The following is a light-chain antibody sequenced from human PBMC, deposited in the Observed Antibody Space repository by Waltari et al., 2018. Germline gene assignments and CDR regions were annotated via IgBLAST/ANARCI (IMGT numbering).Light chain of an antibody. Sequence: QSVLTQPPSVSGAPGQRVTISCTGGSSNIGANYDVHWYQHLPGTAPKLLISGNTNRPSGVPDRFSGSKSGTSASRAITGLQAEDEADYYCQSYDSSLSGSYVFGTGTKVTVL. CDR1: SSNIGANYD. V-gene: IGLV1-40*01. CDR3: QSYDSSLSGSYV. J-gene: IGLJ1*01. CDR2: GNT.